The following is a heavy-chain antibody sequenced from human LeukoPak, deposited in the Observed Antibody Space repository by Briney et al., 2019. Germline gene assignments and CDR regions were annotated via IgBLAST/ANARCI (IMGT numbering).Heavy chain of an antibody. CDR3: AREDCSSTSCLWYFDL. CDR1: GGAFSSDA. D-gene: IGHD2-2*01. Sequence: SVKVSCTASGGAFSSDAISWVRQAPGQGLEWMGGIIPILGIANYAQKFQGRVTITADKSTSTAYMELSSLRSEDTAVYYCAREDCSSTSCLWYFDLWGRGTLVTVSS. CDR2: IIPILGIA. V-gene: IGHV1-69*04. J-gene: IGHJ2*01.